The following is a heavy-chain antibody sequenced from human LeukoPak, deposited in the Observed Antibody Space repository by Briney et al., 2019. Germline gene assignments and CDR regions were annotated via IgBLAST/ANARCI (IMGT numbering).Heavy chain of an antibody. CDR2: INHSGST. CDR1: GGSFSGYY. V-gene: IGHV4-34*01. D-gene: IGHD6-19*01. CDR3: TRGFISGWGLSYWLDP. J-gene: IGHJ5*02. Sequence: KRSETLSLTCAVYGGSFSGYYWSCIRQPPGKGLEWTGEINHSGSTNYNPSLKSRVTISVHTSKNQFSLKLSSVTAAHTAVYYCTRGFISGWGLSYWLDPGQQGTLVTVSS.